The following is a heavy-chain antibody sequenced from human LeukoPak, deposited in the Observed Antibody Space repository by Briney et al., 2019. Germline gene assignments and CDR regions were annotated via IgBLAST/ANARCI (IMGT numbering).Heavy chain of an antibody. CDR2: IIPIFGTA. CDR3: ARVEDYYDSSGYLFDY. J-gene: IGHJ4*02. CDR1: GYTFTSYG. D-gene: IGHD3-22*01. Sequence: ASVKVSCKASGYTFTSYGISWVRQAPGHGLEWMGGIIPIFGTANYAQKFQGRVTITADESTSTAYMELSSLRSEDTAVYYCARVEDYYDSSGYLFDYWGQGTLVTVSS. V-gene: IGHV1-69*13.